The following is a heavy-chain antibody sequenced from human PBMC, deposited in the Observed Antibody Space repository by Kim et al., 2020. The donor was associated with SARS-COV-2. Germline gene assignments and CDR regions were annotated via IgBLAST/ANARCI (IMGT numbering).Heavy chain of an antibody. CDR3: ARAAPETNGSLFPYTMDV. J-gene: IGHJ6*02. D-gene: IGHD2-8*01. Sequence: GGSLRLSCAASGFTFSNYAMSWVRQAPGKGLEWVSGISGSGGKIYYADSVKGRFTISRDNSKNTLYLQMNSLRAEDTAVYYCARAAPETNGSLFPYTMDVWGQGTTVTVSS. V-gene: IGHV3-23*01. CDR2: ISGSGGKI. CDR1: GFTFSNYA.